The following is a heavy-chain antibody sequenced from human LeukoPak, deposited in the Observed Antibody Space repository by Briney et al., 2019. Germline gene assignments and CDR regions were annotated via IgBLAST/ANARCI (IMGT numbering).Heavy chain of an antibody. CDR1: GFTFSIYG. Sequence: GGSLRLSCVASGFTFSIYGMNWVRQAPGKGPEWVSYISHTSDSILYADSVKGRFTMSRDNAKKSLYLQMNSLRTEDSAVYYCARATRNGYDYWGQGTLVTVSS. CDR3: ARATRNGYDY. D-gene: IGHD5-24*01. J-gene: IGHJ4*02. V-gene: IGHV3-48*01. CDR2: ISHTSDSI.